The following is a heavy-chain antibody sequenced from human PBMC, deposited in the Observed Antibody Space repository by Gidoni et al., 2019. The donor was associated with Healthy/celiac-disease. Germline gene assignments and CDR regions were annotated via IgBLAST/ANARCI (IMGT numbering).Heavy chain of an antibody. CDR3: ARISPYYDFWSGYYKDGNKYYYYGMDV. CDR1: GFTFSSYS. CDR2: ISSSSSYI. Sequence: EVQLVESGGGLVTPGGSLRLSCAASGFTFSSYSMNCVRHAPGKGLEWVPSISSSSSYIYYADPVKGRFTISRDNAKNSLYLQMNSLRAEDTAVYYCARISPYYDFWSGYYKDGNKYYYYGMDVWGQGTTVTVSS. J-gene: IGHJ6*02. D-gene: IGHD3-3*01. V-gene: IGHV3-21*01.